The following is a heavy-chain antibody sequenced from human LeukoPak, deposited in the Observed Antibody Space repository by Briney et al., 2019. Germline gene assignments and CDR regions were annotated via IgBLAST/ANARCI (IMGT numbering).Heavy chain of an antibody. CDR3: ARGDRSTVDLDY. Sequence: AGGSLRLSCAASGFTFSSYSMNWVRQAPGKGLEWVSSISSSSSYIYYADSVKGRFTISRDNAKNSLYLQMNSLRAEDTAVYYCARGDRSTVDLDYWGQGTLVTVSS. D-gene: IGHD2-2*01. V-gene: IGHV3-21*01. CDR1: GFTFSSYS. J-gene: IGHJ4*02. CDR2: ISSSSSYI.